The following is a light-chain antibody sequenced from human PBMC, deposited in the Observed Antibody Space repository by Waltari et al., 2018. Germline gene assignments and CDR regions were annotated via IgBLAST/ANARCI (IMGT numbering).Light chain of an antibody. CDR3: QQYYSYPRT. CDR2: SAS. V-gene: IGKV1-8*01. Sequence: AIRMTQSPSSLSASTGDRVTITCRASQGISTYLAWYQQKPGEAPKLLMYSASTLQSGVPSRFSGSGSGTDFTLTIGCLQSEDFATYYCQQYYSYPRTFGPGTKVEV. CDR1: QGISTY. J-gene: IGKJ1*01.